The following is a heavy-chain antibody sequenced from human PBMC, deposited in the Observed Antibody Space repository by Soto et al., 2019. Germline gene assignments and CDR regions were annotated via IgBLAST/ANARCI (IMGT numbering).Heavy chain of an antibody. J-gene: IGHJ6*02. CDR1: GYTFTTYD. D-gene: IGHD2-8*01. Sequence: QVQLVQSGAEVKKPGASVKVSCKASGYTFTTYDISWVRQAPGQGLELMGRNSTYNGNTNYPQSLQGRLTMTTDPSTTTAYMELRSLRSDDTAVYYCARDPYHVLMVNAPNLYGMDVWGQGTTVTVSS. V-gene: IGHV1-18*01. CDR2: NSTYNGNT. CDR3: ARDPYHVLMVNAPNLYGMDV.